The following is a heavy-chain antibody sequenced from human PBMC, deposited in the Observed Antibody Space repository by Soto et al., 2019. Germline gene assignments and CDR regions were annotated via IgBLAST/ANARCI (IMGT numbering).Heavy chain of an antibody. J-gene: IGHJ6*02. CDR3: TKQKGDSRTYNGLDG. CDR1: GDSVSSNSAA. Sequence: PSQTLSLTCAISGDSVSSNSAAWNWIRQSPSRGLEWLGRAYYRSQWYYDSAVSVKSRIAVIPDTSKNQFSLQLHSVTPDDTAVYYCTKQKGDSRTYNGLDGWGQGTTVTVSS. V-gene: IGHV6-1*01. CDR2: AYYRSQWYY. D-gene: IGHD2-21*02.